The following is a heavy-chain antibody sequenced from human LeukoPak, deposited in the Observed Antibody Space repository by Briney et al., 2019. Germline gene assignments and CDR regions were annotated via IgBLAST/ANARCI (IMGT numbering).Heavy chain of an antibody. CDR1: GGSFSGCY. D-gene: IGHD3-3*01. CDR3: ARGHNEGAYYYGFTY. CDR2: INRSGGT. J-gene: IGHJ4*02. V-gene: IGHV4-34*01. Sequence: SETLSLTCAVYGGSFSGCYWTWIRQPPAKGLEWIGEINRSGGTNYNPSLKSRVTISGDTSKNQFSLKLSSVTAADTALYYCARGHNEGAYYYGFTYWGQGTLVTVSS.